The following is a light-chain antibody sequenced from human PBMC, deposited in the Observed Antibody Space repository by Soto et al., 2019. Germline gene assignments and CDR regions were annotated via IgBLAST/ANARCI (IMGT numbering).Light chain of an antibody. CDR2: GAS. CDR3: QQYNNWTPT. V-gene: IGKV3-15*01. J-gene: IGKJ2*01. Sequence: EIVMTQSPATLSVSPGERATLSCRASQSVSSNLVWYQQKRGQAPRLLIYGASTRATGIPARFSGSGSGTEFTLPISSLQSEDFAVYYCQQYNNWTPTFGQGTKLEIK. CDR1: QSVSSN.